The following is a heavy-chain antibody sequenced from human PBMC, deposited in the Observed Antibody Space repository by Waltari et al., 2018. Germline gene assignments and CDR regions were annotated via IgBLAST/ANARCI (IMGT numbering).Heavy chain of an antibody. CDR1: GFTFSSYG. J-gene: IGHJ4*02. Sequence: VQLVESGGGVVQPGRSLRLSCAASGFTFSSYGMHWVRQAPGKGLEWVAVISYDGSNKYYADSVKGRFTISRDNSKNTLYLQMNSLRAEDTAVYYCAKDRRLKTTNAGIAVAGTCFDYRGQGTLVTVSS. CDR3: AKDRRLKTTNAGIAVAGTCFDY. V-gene: IGHV3-30*18. D-gene: IGHD6-19*01. CDR2: ISYDGSNK.